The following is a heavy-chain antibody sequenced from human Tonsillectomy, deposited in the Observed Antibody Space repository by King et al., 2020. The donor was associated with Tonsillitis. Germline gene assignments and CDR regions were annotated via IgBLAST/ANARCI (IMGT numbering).Heavy chain of an antibody. CDR1: GFTFGFHN. V-gene: IGHV3-21*01. CDR3: ATATAGTPGT. CDR2: IRSGSTYI. Sequence: QLVQSGGGLVKPGGSLRLSCAGSGFTFGFHNMNWVRQAPGKGLEWVASIRSGSTYIYYADSVKGRFTISRDNAANSLYLQMNSLRAEDTAVYYCATATAGTPGTWGQGTMVTVSS. D-gene: IGHD2-15*01. J-gene: IGHJ4*03.